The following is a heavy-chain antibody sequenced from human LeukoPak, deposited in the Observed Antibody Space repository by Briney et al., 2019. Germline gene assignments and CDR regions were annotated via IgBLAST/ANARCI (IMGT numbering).Heavy chain of an antibody. CDR2: IIPIFGTA. D-gene: IGHD3-16*01. CDR1: GGTFSSYA. V-gene: IGHV1-69*06. J-gene: IGHJ6*03. CDR3: ARVQGGHPGYYYYMDV. Sequence: ASVKVSCKASGGTFSSYAISWVRQAPGQGLEWMGGIIPIFGTANYAQKFQGRVTITADKSTSTAYMELSSLRSEDTAVYYCARVQGGHPGYYYYMDVWGKGTTVTISS.